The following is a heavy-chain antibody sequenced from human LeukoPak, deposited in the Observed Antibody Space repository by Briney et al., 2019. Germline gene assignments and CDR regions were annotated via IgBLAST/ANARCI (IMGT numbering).Heavy chain of an antibody. V-gene: IGHV3-15*01. CDR1: GFTFSNAW. CDR3: TTAGPYYDILTGYYFLDY. J-gene: IGHJ4*02. Sequence: GSLRLSCAASGFTFSNAWMSWVRQAPGKGLEWVGRIKSKTDGGTTDYAAPVKGRFTISRDDSKNTLYLQMNSLKTEDTAVYYCTTAGPYYDILTGYYFLDYWGQGTLVTVSS. D-gene: IGHD3-9*01. CDR2: IKSKTDGGTT.